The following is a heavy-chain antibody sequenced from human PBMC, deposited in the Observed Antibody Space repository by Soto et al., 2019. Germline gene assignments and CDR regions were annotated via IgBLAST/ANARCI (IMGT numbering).Heavy chain of an antibody. D-gene: IGHD2-2*01. CDR3: ARLGIDVVATGAQYYSHGIDV. CDR2: IYPGDSDT. J-gene: IGHJ6*02. CDR1: GYSFTSYW. V-gene: IGHV5-51*01. Sequence: PGESLKSYCKGSGYSFTSYWIGWVSQMPGKGLEWMGIIYPGDSDTSYSPSFQGQVTISADKSISTAYLQWSSLKASENALYYCARLGIDVVATGAQYYSHGIDVCGQVTPV.